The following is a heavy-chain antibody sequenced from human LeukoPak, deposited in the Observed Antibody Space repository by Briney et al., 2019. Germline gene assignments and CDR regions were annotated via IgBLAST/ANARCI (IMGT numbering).Heavy chain of an antibody. CDR1: RYXFTTYY. V-gene: IGHV1-2*02. J-gene: IGHJ4*02. D-gene: IGHD7-27*01. CDR3: ARASLGT. Sequence: ASVKVSCKASRYXFTTYYIHWVRQAPGQGLEWMGWIDPNSGGTNYAQKFQGRVTMTSDTSINTAYMELSGLRSDDTAIYYCARASLGTWGQGTLVTVSS. CDR2: IDPNSGGT.